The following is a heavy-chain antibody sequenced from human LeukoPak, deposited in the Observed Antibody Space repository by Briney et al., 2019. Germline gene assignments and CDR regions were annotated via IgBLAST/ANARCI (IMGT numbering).Heavy chain of an antibody. CDR1: GFTLSRLG. V-gene: IGHV3-30*02. D-gene: IGHD5-24*01. Sequence: GGSLRLSCATSGFTLSRLGMQWVRQAPGKGLEWVAVIHNDGTMGQYADSVKGRFTISKDFSRNTLHLQMHSLRDDDTAVYYCAKEGDEFRGSLDVWGKGTTVTVSS. CDR3: AKEGDEFRGSLDV. J-gene: IGHJ6*04. CDR2: IHNDGTMG.